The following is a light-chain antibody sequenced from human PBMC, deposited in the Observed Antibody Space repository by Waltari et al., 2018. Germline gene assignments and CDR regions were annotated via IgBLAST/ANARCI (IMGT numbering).Light chain of an antibody. J-gene: IGLJ2*01. V-gene: IGLV2-14*03. Sequence: QSPLTQPASVSGSPGDSIPISSTGTDSDFGSHNFVSWSQHHPGTPPIGMVYGVGNRPSGVSHRFSGSKSGKTASLTVSGLQAEDEAHYYCTAYTASGTLVFGGGTKLTVL. CDR3: TAYTASGTLV. CDR2: GVG. CDR1: DSDFGSHNF.